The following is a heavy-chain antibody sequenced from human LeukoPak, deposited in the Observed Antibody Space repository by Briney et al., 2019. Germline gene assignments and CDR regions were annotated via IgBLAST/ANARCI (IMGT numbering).Heavy chain of an antibody. D-gene: IGHD1-14*01. Sequence: GGSLRLSCAASGFTFTNAWMSWVRQAPGAGLEWVGRIKSKTEGATRDFAATVKGRFTISRDDSKNTLYLQMSSLKTDDTAVYYCTAGTGRSDFDYWGQGTLVTVSS. J-gene: IGHJ4*02. V-gene: IGHV3-15*01. CDR1: GFTFTNAW. CDR3: TAGTGRSDFDY. CDR2: IKSKTEGATR.